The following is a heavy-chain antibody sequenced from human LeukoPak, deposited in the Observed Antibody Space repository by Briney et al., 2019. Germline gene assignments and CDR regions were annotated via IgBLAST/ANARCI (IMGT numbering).Heavy chain of an antibody. V-gene: IGHV4-30-2*01. D-gene: IGHD3-10*01. J-gene: IGHJ6*02. CDR3: ARGVHDVRGAHYYYGMDV. Sequence: SQTLSLTCAVSGGSISRCGYSWSWIWHPPGKGLEWIGYIYHSGSTYYNPSLKSRVTISVDRSKTQFSLTLSSVTAADTAVYYCARGVHDVRGAHYYYGMDVWGQGTTVTVSS. CDR2: IYHSGST. CDR1: GGSISRCGYS.